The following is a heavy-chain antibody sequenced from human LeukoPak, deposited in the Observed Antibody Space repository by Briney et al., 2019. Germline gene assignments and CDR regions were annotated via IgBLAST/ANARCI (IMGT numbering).Heavy chain of an antibody. J-gene: IGHJ3*02. Sequence: PSETLSLTCTVSGGAISSYNYYWTWLRQPAGKGLEWVGRIHSSGSTNYDSSLKSRATIFLDTSRNQFSLKLSSVTAADTAVYSCARRVVVTDDSVHDPFDIWGQGTMVIVSS. V-gene: IGHV4-61*02. D-gene: IGHD2-21*02. CDR2: IHSSGST. CDR1: GGAISSYNYY. CDR3: ARRVVVTDDSVHDPFDI.